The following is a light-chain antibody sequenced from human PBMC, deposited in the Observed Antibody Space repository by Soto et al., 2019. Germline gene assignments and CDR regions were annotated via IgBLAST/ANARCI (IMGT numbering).Light chain of an antibody. Sequence: DIVLTQSPGSLSLSPGERVTLSCMASQRVSHRYLAWYQHRPGQAPRLLIRGTSSRASGVPDRFSASGAGTDFIRTISRVEPEDFAIYYCQQYGSSITFGGGTKVEIK. CDR1: QRVSHRY. CDR2: GTS. V-gene: IGKV3-20*01. J-gene: IGKJ4*01. CDR3: QQYGSSIT.